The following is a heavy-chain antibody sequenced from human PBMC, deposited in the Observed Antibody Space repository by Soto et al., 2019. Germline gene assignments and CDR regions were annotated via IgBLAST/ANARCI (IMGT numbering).Heavy chain of an antibody. V-gene: IGHV3-30-3*01. CDR2: ISSEGSLE. D-gene: IGHD6-6*01. CDR1: EFTFSHYP. CDR3: ARDPTPRAGSSPLYFFFGLDV. Sequence: QERLVESWGGVVHRGKSLRLSCTASEFTFSHYPLQWIRQAPGSGLEWVAAISSEGSLEYYADSVKGRFTSSRDNSKNTWCLQMNGLKPEDTALYYWARDPTPRAGSSPLYFFFGLDVWGQGTTVTVSS. J-gene: IGHJ6*02.